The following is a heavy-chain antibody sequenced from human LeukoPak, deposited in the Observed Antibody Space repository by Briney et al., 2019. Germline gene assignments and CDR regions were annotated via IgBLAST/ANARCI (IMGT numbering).Heavy chain of an antibody. CDR2: TYYRSKWYY. CDR1: GDSASSNSAA. J-gene: IGHJ6*04. V-gene: IGHV6-1*01. Sequence: SQTLSLTCAISGDSASSNSAAWNWIRQSSSRGVEWLGRTYYRSKWYYDYAVSVKGRIPINPDTSKNQFSLQLNSVSPVDTAVYYCARGYDILTGYDNFYYYGMDVWGKGTTVTVSS. D-gene: IGHD3-9*01. CDR3: ARGYDILTGYDNFYYYGMDV.